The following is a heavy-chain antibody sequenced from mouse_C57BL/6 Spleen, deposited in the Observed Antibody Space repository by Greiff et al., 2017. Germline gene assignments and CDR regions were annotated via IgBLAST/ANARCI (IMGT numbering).Heavy chain of an antibody. CDR3: ASRGYAYYFDH. CDR2: ISSGSSTI. J-gene: IGHJ2*01. D-gene: IGHD2-2*01. Sequence: EVQLVESGGGLVKPGGSLKLSCAASGFTFSDYGMHWVRQAPEKGLEWVAYISSGSSTIYYADTVKGRFPISRDNAKNTLFLQMTSLRSEDTAMYYCASRGYAYYFDHWGQGTTRTVSS. CDR1: GFTFSDYG. V-gene: IGHV5-17*01.